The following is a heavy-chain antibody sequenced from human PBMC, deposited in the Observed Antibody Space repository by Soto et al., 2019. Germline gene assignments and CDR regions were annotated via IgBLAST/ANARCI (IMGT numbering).Heavy chain of an antibody. CDR1: GFTFSSYA. D-gene: IGHD5-12*01. V-gene: IGHV3-23*01. J-gene: IGHJ4*02. Sequence: PGGSLSLSCAASGFTFSSYAMSWVRQAPGQGLEWVSAISGSGSDPYYADSVKGRFTISRDNSKNTLYLQMNSLRAEDTAVYYCAKDEMATITPYYFDYWGQGTLVTVSS. CDR3: AKDEMATITPYYFDY. CDR2: ISGSGSDP.